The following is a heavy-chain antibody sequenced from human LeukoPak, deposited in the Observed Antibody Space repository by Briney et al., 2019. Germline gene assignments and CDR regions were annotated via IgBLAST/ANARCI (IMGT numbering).Heavy chain of an antibody. V-gene: IGHV3-30*04. CDR1: GFTFSSYA. Sequence: GGSLRLSCAASGFTFSSYAMHWVRQAPGKGLEWVAVISYDGSNKYYADSVKGRFTISRDNSKNTLYLQMNSLRAEDTAVYYCARTPGSSSWYNVFGAFDIWGQGTMVTVSS. J-gene: IGHJ3*02. CDR3: ARTPGSSSWYNVFGAFDI. CDR2: ISYDGSNK. D-gene: IGHD6-13*01.